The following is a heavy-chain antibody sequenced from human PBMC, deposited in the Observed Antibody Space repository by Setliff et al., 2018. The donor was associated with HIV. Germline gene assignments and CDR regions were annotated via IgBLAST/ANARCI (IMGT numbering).Heavy chain of an antibody. D-gene: IGHD2-2*01. V-gene: IGHV1-69*13. CDR3: ARGFDYAQRPPLYYFDY. J-gene: IGHJ4*02. CDR2: IISIFGTE. CDR1: GGTFRGYA. Sequence: ASVKVSCKASGGTFRGYAISWVRQAPGQGLEWMGGIISIFGTENYAQKFQGRVTITEDESTNTAYMELSSLRSEDTAVYYCARGFDYAQRPPLYYFDYWGQGTLVTVSS.